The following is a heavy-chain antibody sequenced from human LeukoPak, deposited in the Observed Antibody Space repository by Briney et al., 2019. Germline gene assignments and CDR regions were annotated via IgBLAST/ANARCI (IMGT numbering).Heavy chain of an antibody. CDR1: GFTFSSYA. V-gene: IGHV3-23*01. CDR2: ISGSGGST. Sequence: GGSLRLSCAASGFTFSSYAMSWVRQAPGKGLEWVSAISGSGGSTYYADSVKGRFTISRDNSKNTLYLQMNSLRAEDTAVYYCAKELISYGLPGLSPVTGYWGQGTLVTVSS. D-gene: IGHD5-18*01. J-gene: IGHJ4*02. CDR3: AKELISYGLPGLSPVTGY.